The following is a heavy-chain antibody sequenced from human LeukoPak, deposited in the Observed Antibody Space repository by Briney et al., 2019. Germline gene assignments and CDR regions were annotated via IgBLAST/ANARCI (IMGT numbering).Heavy chain of an antibody. D-gene: IGHD3-16*01. CDR3: AREVTFGGAIIT. Sequence: PGGSLRLSCAASGFMFSGYAMIWVRQAPGKGLEWVSSISGNSQYIYNADAVEGRFTISRDNAKNSLFLQMNSLRAEDTAVYYCAREVTFGGAIITWGQGTLVTVSS. CDR2: ISGNSQYI. CDR1: GFMFSGYA. V-gene: IGHV3-21*01. J-gene: IGHJ1*01.